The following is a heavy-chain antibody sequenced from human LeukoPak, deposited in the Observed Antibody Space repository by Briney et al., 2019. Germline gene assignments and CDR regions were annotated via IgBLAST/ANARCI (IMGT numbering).Heavy chain of an antibody. CDR2: ISYDGSNK. Sequence: QSGGSLRLSCAASGFTFSSCAMHWVRQAPGKGLEWVAVISYDGSNKYYADSVKGRFTISRDNSKNTLYLQMNSLRAEDTAVYYCARDSVYLAPQVFDYWGQGTLVTVSS. CDR3: ARDSVYLAPQVFDY. CDR1: GFTFSSCA. V-gene: IGHV3-30-3*01. J-gene: IGHJ4*02. D-gene: IGHD3-16*01.